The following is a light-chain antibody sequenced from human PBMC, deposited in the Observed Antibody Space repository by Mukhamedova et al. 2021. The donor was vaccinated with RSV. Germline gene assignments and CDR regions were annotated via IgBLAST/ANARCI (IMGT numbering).Light chain of an antibody. J-gene: IGLJ2*01. CDR2: DVS. CDR3: CSYAGSYTFVV. V-gene: IGLV2-11*01. Sequence: WDQQHPGKAPKLMIYDVSKRPSGVPDRFSGSKSGNTASLTISGLQAEDEADYYCCSYAGSYTFVVFGGGTKLNVL.